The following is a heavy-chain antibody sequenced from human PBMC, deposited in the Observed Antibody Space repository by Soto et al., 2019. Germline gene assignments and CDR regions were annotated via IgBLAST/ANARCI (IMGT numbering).Heavy chain of an antibody. CDR3: VSGTSLNIVNGFDM. CDR2: FYYTGTT. CDR1: GASISSKSYN. Sequence: QWQLQESGPRLVRPAETLSLTCTVSGASISSKSYNWGWIRQTPGKGLEWIGNFYYTGTTYYSPSLRGRVTISIETSNNQFSVRLTSVNAADTAVYYCVSGTSLNIVNGFDMWGRGTMVVVSS. D-gene: IGHD6-25*01. V-gene: IGHV4-39*01. J-gene: IGHJ3*02.